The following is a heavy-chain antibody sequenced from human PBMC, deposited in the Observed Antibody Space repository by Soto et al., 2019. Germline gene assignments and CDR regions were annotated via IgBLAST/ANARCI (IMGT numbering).Heavy chain of an antibody. CDR2: IYHSGST. D-gene: IGHD3-10*01. J-gene: IGHJ6*02. Sequence: PSETLSLTCAVSGGSISSGGYSWSWIRQPPGKGLEWIGYIYHSGSTYYNPSLKSRVTISVDRSKNQFSLKLSSVTAADTAVYYCARDSSYYGSGSSTYYYYYGMDVWGQGTTVTVSS. CDR3: ARDSSYYGSGSSTYYYYYGMDV. V-gene: IGHV4-30-2*01. CDR1: GGSISSGGYS.